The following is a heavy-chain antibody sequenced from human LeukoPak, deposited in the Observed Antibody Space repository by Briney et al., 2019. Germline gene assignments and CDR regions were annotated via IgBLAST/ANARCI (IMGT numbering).Heavy chain of an antibody. J-gene: IGHJ4*02. V-gene: IGHV1-2*02. CDR1: GYTFTGYY. Sequence: ASVKVSCKASGYTFTGYYMHWVRQAPGQGPEWMGWINPNSGGTNYAQKFQGRVTMTRDTSISTAYMELSRLRSDDTAVYYCAREGSSGWYQVPFDYWGQGTLVTVSS. D-gene: IGHD6-19*01. CDR3: AREGSSGWYQVPFDY. CDR2: INPNSGGT.